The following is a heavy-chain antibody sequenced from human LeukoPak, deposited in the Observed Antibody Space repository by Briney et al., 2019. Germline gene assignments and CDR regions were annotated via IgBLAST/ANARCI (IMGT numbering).Heavy chain of an antibody. Sequence: SETLSLTCGVFGYSISSGYYWGWIRQPPGKGLEWIGSMYHSGKTYYNPSLKSRVTISIDTSKNQFSLEVTSVTAADTAVYYCARAWGSESFSSDYWGQGILVTVSS. CDR3: ARAWGSESFSSDY. V-gene: IGHV4-38-2*01. CDR2: MYHSGKT. CDR1: GYSISSGYY. D-gene: IGHD3-10*01. J-gene: IGHJ4*02.